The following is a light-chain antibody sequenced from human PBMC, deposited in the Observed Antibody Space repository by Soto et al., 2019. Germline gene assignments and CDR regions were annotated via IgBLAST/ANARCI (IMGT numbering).Light chain of an antibody. CDR2: DAS. CDR3: QQRSRWPPT. J-gene: IGKJ1*01. CDR1: QGVSSY. V-gene: IGKV3-11*01. Sequence: EIVLTQSPATLSLSPGERATLSCRASQGVSSYLAWYQQKPGQAPRLLIYDASNRATGIPARFSGSGSGTDFTLTISSLEPEDFATYYCQQRSRWPPTFGQGTKVDIK.